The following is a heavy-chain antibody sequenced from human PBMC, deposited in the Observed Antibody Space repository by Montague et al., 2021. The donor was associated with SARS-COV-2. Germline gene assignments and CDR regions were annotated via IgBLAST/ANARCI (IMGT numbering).Heavy chain of an antibody. CDR3: ARVFRGQRLAFDF. J-gene: IGHJ4*02. D-gene: IGHD6-25*01. Sequence: SETLSLTCAVSGDSIMTTNWWSWVRQPPGKGLEWIGEIYQDWSTNYNPSLRSRVTMSVDKSTNQFSLRLNSVTAADTAVYYCARVFRGQRLAFDFWGQGALVIVSS. V-gene: IGHV4-4*02. CDR1: GDSIMTTNW. CDR2: IYQDWST.